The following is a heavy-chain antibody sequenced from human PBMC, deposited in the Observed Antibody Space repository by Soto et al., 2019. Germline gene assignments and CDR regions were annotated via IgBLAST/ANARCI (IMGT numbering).Heavy chain of an antibody. CDR3: ARQRITRVRGVSSSGLDV. CDR1: GYGSPSSF. D-gene: IGHD3-10*01. CDR2: IHPGDSET. Sequence: PGESLKISCKGLGYGSPSSFIAWGRQMPGKGLGCMGIIHPGDSETRYSPSFQGHVIISADKSISSAYLQWSSLEAADTAMYYCARQRITRVRGVSSSGLDVWGQGTTVTVSS. V-gene: IGHV5-51*01. J-gene: IGHJ6*02.